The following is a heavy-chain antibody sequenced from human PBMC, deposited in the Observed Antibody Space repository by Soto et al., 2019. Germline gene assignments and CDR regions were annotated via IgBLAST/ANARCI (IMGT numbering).Heavy chain of an antibody. CDR3: ARTRLTTVVMAAFDI. CDR2: IYPGDSDT. D-gene: IGHD4-17*01. J-gene: IGHJ3*02. CDR1: GYSFTSYW. V-gene: IGHV5-51*01. Sequence: GESLKISCKGSGYSFTSYWIGWVRQMPGKGLEWMGIIYPGDSDTRYSPSFQGQVTISADKSISTAYLQWSSLKTSDTAMYYCARTRLTTVVMAAFDIWGQGTMGT.